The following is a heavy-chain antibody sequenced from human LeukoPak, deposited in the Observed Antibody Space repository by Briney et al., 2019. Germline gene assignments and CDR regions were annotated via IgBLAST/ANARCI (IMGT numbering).Heavy chain of an antibody. CDR2: ISGSGGST. V-gene: IGHV3-23*01. Sequence: GGSLRLSCAASGFTFSSYAMSWVRQAPGKGLEWVSAISGSGGSTYYADSVKGRFTISRDNSKNTLCLQMNSLRAEDTAVYYCAKFHDYPEYFQHWGQGTLVIVSS. J-gene: IGHJ1*01. CDR3: AKFHDYPEYFQH. D-gene: IGHD4/OR15-4a*01. CDR1: GFTFSSYA.